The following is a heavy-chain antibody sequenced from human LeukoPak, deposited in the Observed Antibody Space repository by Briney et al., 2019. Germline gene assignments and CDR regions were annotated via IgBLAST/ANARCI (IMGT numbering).Heavy chain of an antibody. Sequence: KPSETLSLTCAVYGGSFSGYYWSWIRQPPGKGLEWIGEINHSGSTNYNPSLKSRVTISVDTSKNQFSLKLSSVTAADTAVYYCARAPYCSSTSCYSPSYYYYYGMDVWGQGTTVTVSS. J-gene: IGHJ6*02. CDR1: GGSFSGYY. CDR2: INHSGST. CDR3: ARAPYCSSTSCYSPSYYYYYGMDV. D-gene: IGHD2-2*02. V-gene: IGHV4-34*01.